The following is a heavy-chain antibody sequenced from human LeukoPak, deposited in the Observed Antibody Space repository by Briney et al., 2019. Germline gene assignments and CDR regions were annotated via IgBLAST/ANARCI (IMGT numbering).Heavy chain of an antibody. CDR3: AIPAKGAYFYYYMDV. CDR1: SYRSPNYG. V-gene: IGHV1-18*01. J-gene: IGHJ6*03. CDR2: ISTYNGNT. Sequence: GASVKVSCKASSYRSPNYGITWVRQAPGHGLESMGWISTYNGNTQYAQNLQGRVTLTTDSSTNTVYMELRSLTSDDTAVYYCAIPAKGAYFYYYMDVWGEGTSVTVSS.